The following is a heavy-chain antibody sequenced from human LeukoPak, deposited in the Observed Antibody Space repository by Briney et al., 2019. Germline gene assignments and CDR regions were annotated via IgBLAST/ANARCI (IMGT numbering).Heavy chain of an antibody. CDR3: ARDQETDVGATGAY. CDR2: ISAYNGNT. V-gene: IGHV1-18*01. Sequence: GASVKVSCKASGYTFTSYGISWVRQAPGQGLEWMGWISAYNGNTNYAQRLQGRVTMTTDTSTATAYMELRSPRSDDTAVYYCARDQETDVGATGAYWGQGTLVTVSS. J-gene: IGHJ4*02. D-gene: IGHD1-26*01. CDR1: GYTFTSYG.